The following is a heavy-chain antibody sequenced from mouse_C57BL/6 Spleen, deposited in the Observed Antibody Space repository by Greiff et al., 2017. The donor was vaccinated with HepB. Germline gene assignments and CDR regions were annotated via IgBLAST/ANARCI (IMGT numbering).Heavy chain of an antibody. Sequence: QVQLQQPGAELVRPGSSVKLSCKASGYTFTSYWMHWVKQRPIQGLEWIGNIDPSDSETHYNQKFKDKATLTVDKSSSTAYMQLSSLTSEDSAVYYCARSSRLYWYFDVWGTGTTVTVAS. D-gene: IGHD1-1*01. CDR1: GYTFTSYW. J-gene: IGHJ1*03. CDR3: ARSSRLYWYFDV. V-gene: IGHV1-52*01. CDR2: IDPSDSET.